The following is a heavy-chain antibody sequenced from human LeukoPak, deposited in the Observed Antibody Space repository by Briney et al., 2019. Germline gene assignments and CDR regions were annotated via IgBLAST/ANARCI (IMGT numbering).Heavy chain of an antibody. CDR1: GGSLTTTNY. V-gene: IGHV4-4*02. D-gene: IGHD1-26*01. J-gene: IGHJ4*02. Sequence: PSETLSLTCGVSGGSLTTTNYWSWVRQSPGRGLEWIGEISLSGYTGFNPSLRGRVTMSLDEFKNHLSLTLTSVTAADTAIYYCSRESGPYSPFGHWGQGILVTVTT. CDR3: SRESGPYSPFGH. CDR2: ISLSGYT.